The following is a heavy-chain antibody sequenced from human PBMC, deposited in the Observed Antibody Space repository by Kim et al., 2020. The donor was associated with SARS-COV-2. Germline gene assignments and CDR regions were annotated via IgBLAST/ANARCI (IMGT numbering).Heavy chain of an antibody. D-gene: IGHD3-10*01. J-gene: IGHJ5*02. CDR1: GGSFSGYY. CDR2: INHSGST. V-gene: IGHV4-34*01. CDR3: ASNPWFGELFRSRYWFDP. Sequence: SETLSLTCAVYGGSFSGYYWSWIRQPPGKGLEWIGEINHSGSTNYNPSLKSRVTISVDTSKNQFSLKLSSVTAADTAVYYCASNPWFGELFRSRYWFDPRGQGTLVTVSS.